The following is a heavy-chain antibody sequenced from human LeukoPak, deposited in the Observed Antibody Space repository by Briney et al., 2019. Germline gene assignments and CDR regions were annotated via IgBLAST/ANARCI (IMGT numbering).Heavy chain of an antibody. Sequence: SQTLSLTCTVSGGSISSGSYYWSWIRQPAGKGLEWIGRIYTSGSTNYNPSLKSRVTISVDTSKNQFSLKLSSVTAADTAVYYCARYGGYSYGYDYWGQGTLVSLSS. V-gene: IGHV4-61*02. CDR3: ARYGGYSYGYDY. CDR2: IYTSGST. CDR1: GGSISSGSYY. J-gene: IGHJ4*02. D-gene: IGHD5-18*01.